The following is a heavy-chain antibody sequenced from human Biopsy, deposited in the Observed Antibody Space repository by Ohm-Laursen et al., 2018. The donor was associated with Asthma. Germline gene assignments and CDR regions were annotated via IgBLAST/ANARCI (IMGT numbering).Heavy chain of an antibody. V-gene: IGHV1-46*02. CDR3: ARARETTNYGDSDFDI. CDR2: INPSGAGT. D-gene: IGHD2-8*01. J-gene: IGHJ4*02. Sequence: GASVTAARKASGFSFDIYFVHWVRQAPGQGLEWMGIINPSGAGTRYAEKFRGRLIVTRDASTRTAFMDLRSLRSDDTAIYFCARARETTNYGDSDFDIWGQGTLITVSS. CDR1: GFSFDIYF.